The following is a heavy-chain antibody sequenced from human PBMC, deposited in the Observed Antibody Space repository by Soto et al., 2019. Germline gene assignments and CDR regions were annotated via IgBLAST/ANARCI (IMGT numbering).Heavy chain of an antibody. J-gene: IGHJ5*02. CDR1: GESFIGYY. CDR2: INHRGSA. Sequence: QVHLQQRGAGLLKPSETLSLTCAVYGESFIGYYWTWIRQPPGKGLEWIGEINHRGSANYNPSLTSRVTISVDTSNNQFSLKLSSVTAADTSVYYCARTDIVTTNCFDPWGQGTLVTVSS. V-gene: IGHV4-34*02. D-gene: IGHD5-12*01. CDR3: ARTDIVTTNCFDP.